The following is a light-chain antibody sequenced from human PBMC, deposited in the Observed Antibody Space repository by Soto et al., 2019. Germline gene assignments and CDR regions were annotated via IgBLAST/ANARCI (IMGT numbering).Light chain of an antibody. CDR3: HQRKSWPRT. J-gene: IGKJ1*01. Sequence: EIRLTKNPATLSSSPGERATLSRRASQTVRSRLAWYQHKPGQAPRLLIYDTSNRATGIPARFSGSGSGTDFTLTISSLEPEDFAVYYCHQRKSWPRTFGQGSKVAIK. CDR2: DTS. V-gene: IGKV3-11*01. CDR1: QTVRSR.